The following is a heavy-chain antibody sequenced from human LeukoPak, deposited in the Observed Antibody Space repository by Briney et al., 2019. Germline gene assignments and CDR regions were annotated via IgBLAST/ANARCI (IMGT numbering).Heavy chain of an antibody. D-gene: IGHD1-26*01. CDR1: GGSISSGGYY. CDR3: ARETLLWSYHSSASYYFDY. V-gene: IGHV4-30-2*01. Sequence: EPSETLSLTCTVSGGSISSGGYYWSWIRQPPGKGLEWIGYIYQSGSTYYNPSLKSRVTISVDRSKNQFSLKLSSVTAADTAVYYCARETLLWSYHSSASYYFDYWGQGTLVTVSS. CDR2: IYQSGST. J-gene: IGHJ4*02.